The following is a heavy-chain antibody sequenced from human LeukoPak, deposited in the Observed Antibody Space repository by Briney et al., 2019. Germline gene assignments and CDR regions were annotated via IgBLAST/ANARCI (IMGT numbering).Heavy chain of an antibody. CDR1: GGSFSGYY. CDR3: ARGLHFDY. J-gene: IGHJ4*02. V-gene: IGHV4-34*01. CDR2: INHSGST. Sequence: SETLSLTCAVYGGSFSGYYWSWIRQPPGKGLEWIGEINHSGSTDYNPSLKSRATISVDTSKNQFSLKLSSVTAADTAVYYCARGLHFDYWGQGTLVTVSS.